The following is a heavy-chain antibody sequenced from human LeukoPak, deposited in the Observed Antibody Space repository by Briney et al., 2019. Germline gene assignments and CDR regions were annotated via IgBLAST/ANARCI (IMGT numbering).Heavy chain of an antibody. Sequence: PSETLSLTCTVSGGSISSYYWSWIRQPPGKGLEWIGYIYYSGSTNYNPSLKSRVTISVDTSKNQFSLKLSSVTAADTAVYYCARDSGFGQLDLAYWGQGTLVTVPS. CDR2: IYYSGST. CDR1: GGSISSYY. J-gene: IGHJ4*02. V-gene: IGHV4-59*01. D-gene: IGHD6-6*01. CDR3: ARDSGFGQLDLAY.